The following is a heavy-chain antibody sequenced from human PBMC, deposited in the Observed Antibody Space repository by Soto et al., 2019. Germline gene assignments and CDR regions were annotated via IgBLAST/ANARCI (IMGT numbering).Heavy chain of an antibody. J-gene: IGHJ6*02. CDR3: AIGQQLAVYYYGMDV. CDR2: ISGSGGST. V-gene: IGHV3-23*01. CDR1: GFTFSSYA. D-gene: IGHD6-13*01. Sequence: GGSLRLSCAASGFTFSSYAMSWVRQAPGKGLEWVSAISGSGGSTYYADSVKSRFTISRDNSKNTLYLQMNSLRAEDTAVYYCAIGQQLAVYYYGMDVWGQGTTVTVSS.